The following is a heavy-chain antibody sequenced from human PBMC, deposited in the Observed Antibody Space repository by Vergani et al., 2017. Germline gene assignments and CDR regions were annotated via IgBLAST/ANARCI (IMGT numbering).Heavy chain of an antibody. Sequence: QVQLQESGPGLVKPSETLSLTCAVSGYSISSGYYWGWIRQPPGKGLEWIGSIYHSGSTYYNPSLKSQVTISVDTSKNQFSLKLSSVTAADTAVYYCARSVVRGVESFDYWGQGTLVTVSS. CDR3: ARSVVRGVESFDY. CDR2: IYHSGST. V-gene: IGHV4-38-2*01. D-gene: IGHD3-10*01. J-gene: IGHJ4*02. CDR1: GYSISSGYY.